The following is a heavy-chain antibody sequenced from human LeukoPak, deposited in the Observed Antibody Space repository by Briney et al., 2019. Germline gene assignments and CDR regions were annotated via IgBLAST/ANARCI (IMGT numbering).Heavy chain of an antibody. J-gene: IGHJ4*02. CDR1: GFTFGDYS. Sequence: GGSLRLSCTGSGFTFGDYSISWARHAPGKGLERVGFIRMTADGGTQEYAAAVKGRFIISRDDSKDSAYLQINSLKSEDTAVYYCTRGTGAPSYWGQGTLVTVSS. CDR3: TRGTGAPSY. CDR2: IRMTADGGTQ. D-gene: IGHD3-16*01. V-gene: IGHV3-49*04.